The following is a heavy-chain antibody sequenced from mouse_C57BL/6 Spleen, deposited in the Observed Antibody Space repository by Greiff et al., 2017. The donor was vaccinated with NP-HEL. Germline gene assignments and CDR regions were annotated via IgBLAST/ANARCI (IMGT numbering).Heavy chain of an antibody. J-gene: IGHJ3*01. V-gene: IGHV1-54*01. CDR1: GYAFTNYL. D-gene: IGHD3-2*02. CDR3: ARTETAQAIFAY. CDR2: INPGSGGT. Sequence: VKLQESGAELVRPGTSVKVSCKASGYAFTNYLIEWVKQRPGQGLEWIGVINPGSGGTNYNEKFKGKATLTADKSSSTAYMQLSSLTSEDSAVDFCARTETAQAIFAYWGQGTLVTVSA.